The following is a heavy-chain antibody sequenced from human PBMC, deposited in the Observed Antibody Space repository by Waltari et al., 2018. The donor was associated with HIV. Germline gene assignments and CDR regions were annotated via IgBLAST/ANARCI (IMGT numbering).Heavy chain of an antibody. CDR1: GGTFSSYA. CDR3: ARVRHRGAYGDPKPYYFDY. V-gene: IGHV1-69*13. J-gene: IGHJ4*02. Sequence: QVQLVQSGAEVKKPGSSVKVSCKASGGTFSSYAISWVRQAPGQGLEWMGGIIPIFGTANYAQKVQGRVTITADESTSTAYMELSSLRSEDTAVYYCARVRHRGAYGDPKPYYFDYWGQGTLVTVSS. D-gene: IGHD4-17*01. CDR2: IIPIFGTA.